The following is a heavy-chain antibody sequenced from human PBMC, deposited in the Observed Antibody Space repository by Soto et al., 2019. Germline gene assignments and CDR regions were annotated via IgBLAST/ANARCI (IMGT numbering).Heavy chain of an antibody. V-gene: IGHV3-30*18. D-gene: IGHD2-15*01. J-gene: IGHJ3*01. CDR2: ISYDGSIQ. Sequence: GGSLRLSCASSGFTFNIHGLHWVRQAPGKGLQWGAVISYDGSIQYYADSVKGRFTISRDNSKNTLFLQMDSLRPEDTALYYCAKALSTYCSAASCYSSGFDFWGQGTMVTVSS. CDR1: GFTFNIHG. CDR3: AKALSTYCSAASCYSSGFDF.